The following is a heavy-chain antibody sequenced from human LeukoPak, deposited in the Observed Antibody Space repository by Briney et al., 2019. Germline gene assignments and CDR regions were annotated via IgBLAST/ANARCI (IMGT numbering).Heavy chain of an antibody. Sequence: ASVKVSCKASGYTFTSYGISWVRQAPGQGLEWMGWISAYNGNTNYAQKLQGRVTTTTDTSTSTAYMELRSLRSDDTAVYYCARGRYYDILTGYTIDYWGQGTLVTVSS. CDR1: GYTFTSYG. V-gene: IGHV1-18*01. J-gene: IGHJ4*02. CDR2: ISAYNGNT. CDR3: ARGRYYDILTGYTIDY. D-gene: IGHD3-9*01.